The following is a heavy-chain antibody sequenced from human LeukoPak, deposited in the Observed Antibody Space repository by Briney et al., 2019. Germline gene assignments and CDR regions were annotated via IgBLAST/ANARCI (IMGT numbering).Heavy chain of an antibody. J-gene: IGHJ4*02. D-gene: IGHD1-20*01. CDR3: ARGLDNWNVYIFDY. Sequence: GSLRLSCAASGFTVSSNYMSWIRQPPGKGLEWIGEINHSGSTNYNPSLKSRVTISVDTSKNQFSLKLSSVTDADTAVYYCARGLDNWNVYIFDYWGLGTLVTVSS. CDR1: GFTVSSNY. CDR2: INHSGST. V-gene: IGHV4-34*01.